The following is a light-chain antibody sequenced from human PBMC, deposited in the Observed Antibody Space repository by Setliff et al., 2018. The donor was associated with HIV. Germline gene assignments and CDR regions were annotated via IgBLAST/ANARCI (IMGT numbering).Light chain of an antibody. CDR2: EVS. V-gene: IGLV2-8*01. CDR1: SSDVGGYNY. J-gene: IGLJ1*01. Sequence: QSALAQPPSASGSPGQSVTISCTGTSSDVGGYNYVSWYQQHPGKAPKPMIFEVSKRPSGVPDRFSGSKSGNTASLTVSGLQAEDEADYYCTSYAGSNTDVFGTGTKVTVL. CDR3: TSYAGSNTDV.